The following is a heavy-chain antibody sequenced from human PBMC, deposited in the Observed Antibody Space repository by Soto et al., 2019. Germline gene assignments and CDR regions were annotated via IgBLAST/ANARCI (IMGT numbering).Heavy chain of an antibody. D-gene: IGHD5-12*01. Sequence: GESLNISCKGSGCSFTKDWIGLVRQMPGKGLEWMAIIYPDESDTKYSPSFQGQVTISADNSISTAYLQWSSLKASDTAMYYCVRMGFSGGGYLSYYYYGMDIWGQGTTVTVSS. CDR2: IYPDESDT. CDR1: GCSFTKDW. CDR3: VRMGFSGGGYLSYYYYGMDI. V-gene: IGHV5-51*01. J-gene: IGHJ6*02.